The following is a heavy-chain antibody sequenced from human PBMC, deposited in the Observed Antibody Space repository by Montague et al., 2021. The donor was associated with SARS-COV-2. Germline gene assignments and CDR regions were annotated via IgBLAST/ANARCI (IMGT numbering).Heavy chain of an antibody. D-gene: IGHD5-12*01. J-gene: IGHJ6*02. Sequence: SETLSLTCTVSGDSISTSQYYWGWIRQPPGKGLEWIGTIYYSGSTYYNPSLKSRVTISEDTSKNQFSLRLSSVTAADTAVYYCASLYIVARTDYYYGTDVWGRGTTVTVSS. CDR3: ASLYIVARTDYYYGTDV. V-gene: IGHV4-39*01. CDR1: GDSISTSQYY. CDR2: IYYSGST.